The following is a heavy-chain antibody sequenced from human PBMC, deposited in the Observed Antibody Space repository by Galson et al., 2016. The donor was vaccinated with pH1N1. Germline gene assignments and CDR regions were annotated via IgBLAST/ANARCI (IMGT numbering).Heavy chain of an antibody. Sequence: SLRLSCAASGFTFSSYSMNWVRQAPGKGLEWVSYISSSSSTIYYADSVKGRFTISRDNAKNSLYLQMNSLRAEDTAVYYCARVNHYYYYGMDVWGQGNTGTVSS. V-gene: IGHV3-48*01. CDR3: ARVNHYYYYGMDV. CDR2: ISSSSSTI. J-gene: IGHJ6*02. D-gene: IGHD1-14*01. CDR1: GFTFSSYS.